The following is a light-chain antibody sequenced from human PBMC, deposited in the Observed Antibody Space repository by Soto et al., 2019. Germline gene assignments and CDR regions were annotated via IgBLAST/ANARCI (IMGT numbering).Light chain of an antibody. CDR3: HQYKSFPRT. CDR1: QTISSW. V-gene: IGKV1-5*03. Sequence: DILMTQSPATLSVSLGERATLTCRASQTISSWLAWYQQKPGKAPKFLIYGASSMPSGVPARFSGRGSGAEFTLTITSLQSDDFAAYYCHQYKSFPRTFGQGTKVDIK. J-gene: IGKJ1*01. CDR2: GAS.